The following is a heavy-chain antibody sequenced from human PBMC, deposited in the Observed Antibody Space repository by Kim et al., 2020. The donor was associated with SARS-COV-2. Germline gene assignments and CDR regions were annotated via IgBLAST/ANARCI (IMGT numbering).Heavy chain of an antibody. D-gene: IGHD3-22*01. CDR2: ISGSDGST. J-gene: IGHJ1*01. CDR1: GFTFSAYA. CDR3: ARHFGSSGSEFHH. V-gene: IGHV3-23*01. Sequence: GGSLRLSCAASGFTFSAYAMSWVRQAPGTGLEWVSGISGSDGSTYYADSVKGRFIISRDNSKNTLHLQLNSLRFEDTAVYYCARHFGSSGSEFHHWGQGTLVTVSS.